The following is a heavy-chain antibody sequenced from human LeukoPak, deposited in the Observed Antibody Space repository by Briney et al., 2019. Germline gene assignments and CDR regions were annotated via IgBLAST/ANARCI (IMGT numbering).Heavy chain of an antibody. J-gene: IGHJ3*02. CDR1: GGSISSYY. CDR3: ARLTPAIAARTIGAFDI. CDR2: TYTSGST. V-gene: IGHV4-4*09. Sequence: SETLSLTCTVSGGSISSYYWSWIRQPPGKGLEWIGYTYTSGSTNYNPSLKSRVTISVDTSKNQFSLKLSSVTAADTAVYYCARLTPAIAARTIGAFDIWGQGTMVTVSS. D-gene: IGHD6-6*01.